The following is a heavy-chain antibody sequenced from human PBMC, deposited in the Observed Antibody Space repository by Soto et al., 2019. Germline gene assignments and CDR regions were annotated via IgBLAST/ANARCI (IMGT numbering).Heavy chain of an antibody. J-gene: IGHJ6*02. V-gene: IGHV1-69*02. D-gene: IGHD3-10*01. CDR2: IIPIPGIA. CDR1: GGTFSSYT. Sequence: QVQLVQSGAEVKKPGSSVKVSCKASGGTFSSYTISWVRQAPGQGLEWMGRIIPIPGIANYAQKFQGRVTITADKSTSTAYMELSSLRSEDTAVYYCASLMSSGYYYGMDVWGQGTTVTVSS. CDR3: ASLMSSGYYYGMDV.